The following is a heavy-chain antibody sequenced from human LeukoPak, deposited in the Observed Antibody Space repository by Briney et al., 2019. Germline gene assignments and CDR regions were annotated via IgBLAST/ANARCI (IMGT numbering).Heavy chain of an antibody. D-gene: IGHD1-26*01. V-gene: IGHV4-39*07. J-gene: IGHJ5*02. CDR3: ARDDAASYYSWFGT. CDR2: IHYSGSA. Sequence: SEILSLTCIVSGGSIRTRSYYWGWIRQTPGKGLEWIGSIHYSGSAYYNPSLKSRVTISVESTQFSLNLMSVTPADTATYYCARDDAASYYSWFGTWGQGILVTVSS. CDR1: GGSIRTRSYY.